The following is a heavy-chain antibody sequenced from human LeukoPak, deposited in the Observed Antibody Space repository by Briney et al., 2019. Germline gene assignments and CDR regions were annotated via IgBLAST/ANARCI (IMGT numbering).Heavy chain of an antibody. V-gene: IGHV3-21*01. Sequence: GGPLRLSCAASGFTFSSYNMNWVRQAPGKGLEWVSSISSSSSYIYYADSVKGRFTISRDNAKNSLYLQMNSLRAEDTAVYYCARDHFDWDYMDVWGKGTTVTVSS. CDR1: GFTFSSYN. D-gene: IGHD3-9*01. CDR2: ISSSSSYI. J-gene: IGHJ6*03. CDR3: ARDHFDWDYMDV.